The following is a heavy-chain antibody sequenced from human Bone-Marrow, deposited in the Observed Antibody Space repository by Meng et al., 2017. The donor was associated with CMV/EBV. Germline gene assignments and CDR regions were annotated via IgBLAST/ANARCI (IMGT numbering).Heavy chain of an antibody. D-gene: IGHD6-13*01. V-gene: IGHV4-4*02. CDR3: ARVGSIAAAGDFDY. CDR2: IYHSGST. Sequence: SGSISVSTWWSCVRQHPGKGREWMGEIYHSGSTKYNPSLKSRVPISVDKSKNQFSLKLSSVTAADTAVYYCARVGSIAAAGDFDYWGQGTLVTVSS. CDR1: SGSISVSTW. J-gene: IGHJ4*02.